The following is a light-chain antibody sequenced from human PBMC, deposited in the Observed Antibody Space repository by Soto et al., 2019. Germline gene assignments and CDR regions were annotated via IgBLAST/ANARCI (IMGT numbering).Light chain of an antibody. V-gene: IGKV3-20*01. CDR1: QSVSSSY. CDR2: GAS. CDR3: QPYGSSPLT. Sequence: EILLTQSPGTLSLSPGERATISCRASQSVSSSYLAWYQQKPGQAPRLLIYGASSRATGITDRFSGSGSGTDFTLTISRLEPEDFAVYYCQPYGSSPLTFGGGTKVEIK. J-gene: IGKJ4*01.